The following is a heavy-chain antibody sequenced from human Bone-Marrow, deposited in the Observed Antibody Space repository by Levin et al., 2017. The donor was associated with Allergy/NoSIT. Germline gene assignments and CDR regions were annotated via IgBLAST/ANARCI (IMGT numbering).Heavy chain of an antibody. V-gene: IGHV3-30*03. CDR1: GFSFRHYG. J-gene: IGHJ3*02. D-gene: IGHD5-24*01. CDR3: ASMAVSTSIEMFDI. Sequence: GGSLRLSCAASGFSFRHYGLHWVRQAPGKGLEWVAVISTNGSSTYYADAVRGRFTISRDNSKETLYLQMDRLRPEDTAVYYCASMAVSTSIEMFDILGQGTMVTVSP. CDR2: ISTNGSST.